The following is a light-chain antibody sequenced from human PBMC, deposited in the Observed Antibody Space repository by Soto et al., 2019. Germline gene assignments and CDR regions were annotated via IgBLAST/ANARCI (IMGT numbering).Light chain of an antibody. CDR3: QQSYPSSSF. J-gene: IGKJ2*01. V-gene: IGKV1-39*01. Sequence: DIQMTQSPSSLSASVGDRVTITCRASQSIISYLNWFQQKPGKAPNLLIYTTSNFQSGVPSRFSGSGSGTVFTSTIRSLHPKDFATYYGQQSYPSSSFFAQGTKLEIE. CDR2: TTS. CDR1: QSIISY.